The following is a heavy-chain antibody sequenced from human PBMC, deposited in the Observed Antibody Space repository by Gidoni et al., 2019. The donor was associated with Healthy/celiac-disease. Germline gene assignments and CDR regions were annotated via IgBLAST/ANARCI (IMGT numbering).Heavy chain of an antibody. D-gene: IGHD5-18*01. CDR3: ARDRGDTAMVTTVWFDP. V-gene: IGHV1-2*06. CDR2: INPNSGGT. J-gene: IGHJ5*02. Sequence: QVQLVQSGAEVKKPGASVKVSCKASGYPFTGYYMHWVRQAPGQGLEWMGRINPNSGGTNYAQKFQGRVTMTRDTSISTAYMELSRLRSDDTAVYYCARDRGDTAMVTTVWFDPWGQGTLVTVSS. CDR1: GYPFTGYY.